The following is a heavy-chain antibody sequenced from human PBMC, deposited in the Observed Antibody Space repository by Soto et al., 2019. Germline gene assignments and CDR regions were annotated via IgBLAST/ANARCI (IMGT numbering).Heavy chain of an antibody. Sequence: GAAVKVSCKSSGYNFIYYPIHWARQAPGQRLEWMGWINIGNGNTDYSQTFQGRVTITSDTSASTVYMELSSLKSEDTAVDYCARDPLCGGRGYVNIFDRWGQGTLVTVYS. CDR1: GYNFIYYP. J-gene: IGHJ4*02. CDR3: ARDPLCGGRGYVNIFDR. V-gene: IGHV1-3*04. D-gene: IGHD2-15*01. CDR2: INIGNGNT.